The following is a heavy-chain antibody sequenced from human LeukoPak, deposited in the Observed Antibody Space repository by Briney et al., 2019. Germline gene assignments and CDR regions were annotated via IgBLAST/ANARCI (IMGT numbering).Heavy chain of an antibody. CDR3: ARVLGSISR. CDR1: GYTFSTCD. V-gene: IGHV1-8*01. Sequence: GASVKVSCKASGYTFSTCDINWVRQATGQGLEWMGWMNPNSGNTGFAHKFQGRVTMTRDTSIYTAYMELSSLRSEDTAVYYCARVLGSISRWAQGTLVTVSS. J-gene: IGHJ4*02. D-gene: IGHD1-1*01. CDR2: MNPNSGNT.